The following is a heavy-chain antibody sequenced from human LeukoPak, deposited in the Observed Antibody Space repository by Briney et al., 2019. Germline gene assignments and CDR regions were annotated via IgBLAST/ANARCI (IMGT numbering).Heavy chain of an antibody. CDR1: GYTFTGYY. CDR3: ARERTPGSGYGVDY. V-gene: IGHV1-2*02. D-gene: IGHD6-25*01. J-gene: IGHJ4*02. Sequence: ASVKVSCKASGYTFTGYYMHWVRQAPGQGLEWMGWISPNSGGTNYAQKFQGRVTMTGDRSISTAYMELSRLRSDDTAVYYCARERTPGSGYGVDYWGQGTVVTVSS. CDR2: ISPNSGGT.